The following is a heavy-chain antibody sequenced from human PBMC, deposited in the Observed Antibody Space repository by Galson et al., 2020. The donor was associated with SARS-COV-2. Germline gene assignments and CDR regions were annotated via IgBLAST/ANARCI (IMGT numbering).Heavy chain of an antibody. J-gene: IGHJ6*02. D-gene: IGHD2-2*01. CDR2: ISSNGGNT. Sequence: TAGSLRLSCSASGFTFSTYPMHWVRQAPGKGLEYVSAISSNGGNTYHANSVRGRFTISRDNSKNTLYLQMSTLRPEDTAVYYCVRNVVPAATLCYCDLDVCRQGTTVAVCS. CDR3: VRNVVPAATLCYCDLDV. V-gene: IGHV3-64D*08. CDR1: GFTFSTYP.